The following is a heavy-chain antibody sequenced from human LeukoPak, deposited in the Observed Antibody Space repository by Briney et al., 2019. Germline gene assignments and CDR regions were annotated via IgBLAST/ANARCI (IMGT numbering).Heavy chain of an antibody. CDR2: INSDGSST. J-gene: IGHJ6*02. V-gene: IGHV3-74*01. CDR1: GFTFSSYW. Sequence: GGSPRLSCAASGFTFSSYWMHWVRQAPGKGLVWVSRINSDGSSTSYADSVKGRFTISRDNAKNTLYLQMNSLRAEDTAVYYCAREGAGDILTGYQKPDYYYYGMDVWGQGTTVTASS. D-gene: IGHD3-9*01. CDR3: AREGAGDILTGYQKPDYYYYGMDV.